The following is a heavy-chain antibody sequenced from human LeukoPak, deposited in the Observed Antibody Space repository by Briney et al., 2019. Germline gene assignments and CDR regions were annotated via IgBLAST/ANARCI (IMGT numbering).Heavy chain of an antibody. V-gene: IGHV4-34*01. CDR1: GGSFSGYY. CDR3: ARVPSVH. J-gene: IGHJ4*02. Sequence: SETLSLTCAVCGGSFSGYYWSWIRQPPGKGLEWIGEINHSGSTNYNPSLKSRVTISVDTSKNQLSLKLSSVTAADTAVYYCARVPSVHWGQGTLVTVSS. CDR2: INHSGST.